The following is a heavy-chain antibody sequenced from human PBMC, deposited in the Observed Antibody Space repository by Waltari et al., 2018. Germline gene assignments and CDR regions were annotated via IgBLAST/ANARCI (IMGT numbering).Heavy chain of an antibody. CDR3: ARGPKTAGGITIFGVATYYYGMDV. CDR2: IYHSGST. CDR1: GGSISSSNW. Sequence: QVQLQESGPGLGKPSGTLSLTCAVSGGSISSSNWWSWVRQPPGTGTEAIGEIYHSGSTNYNPSLKSRVTISVDKSKNQFSLKLSSVTAADTAVYYCARGPKTAGGITIFGVATYYYGMDVWGQGTTVTVSS. V-gene: IGHV4-4*02. D-gene: IGHD3-3*01. J-gene: IGHJ6*02.